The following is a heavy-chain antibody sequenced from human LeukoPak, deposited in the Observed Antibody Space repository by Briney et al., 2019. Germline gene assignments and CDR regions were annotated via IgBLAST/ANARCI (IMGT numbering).Heavy chain of an antibody. Sequence: SETLSLTCTVSGGSISSGDYYWSWIRQPPGKGLEWIGYIYYSGSTYYNPSLKSPVTISVDTSKNQFSLKLSSVTAADTAVYYCARDLLNEGNHLDYWGQGTLVTVSS. CDR3: ARDLLNEGNHLDY. D-gene: IGHD4-23*01. CDR1: GGSISSGDYY. CDR2: IYYSGST. V-gene: IGHV4-30-4*01. J-gene: IGHJ4*02.